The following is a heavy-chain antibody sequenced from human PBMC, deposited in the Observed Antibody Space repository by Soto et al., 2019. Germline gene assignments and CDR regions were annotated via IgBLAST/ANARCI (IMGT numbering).Heavy chain of an antibody. CDR1: GFTFSSYW. CDR2: IKQDGSEK. J-gene: IGHJ4*02. CDR3: ASSDEVLLWFGETRFDY. V-gene: IGHV3-7*01. D-gene: IGHD3-10*01. Sequence: GGSLRLSCAASGFTFSSYWMSWVRQAPWKGLEWVANIKQDGSEKYYVDSVKGRFTISRDNAKNSLYLQMNSLRAEDTAVYYCASSDEVLLWFGETRFDYWGQGTLVTVSS.